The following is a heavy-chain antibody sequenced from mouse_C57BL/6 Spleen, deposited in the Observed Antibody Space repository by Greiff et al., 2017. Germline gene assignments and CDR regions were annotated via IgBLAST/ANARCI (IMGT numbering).Heavy chain of an antibody. CDR3: ARSDERYFDV. Sequence: EVQLQESGPELVKPGDSVKISCKASGYSFTGYFMNWVMQSHGKSLEWIGRINPYNGDTFYNPKFKGKATLTVDKSSSTAHMERRGLTSEDSAVYYCARSDERYFDVWGTGTTVTVSS. CDR1: GYSFTGYF. CDR2: INPYNGDT. J-gene: IGHJ1*03. V-gene: IGHV1-20*01.